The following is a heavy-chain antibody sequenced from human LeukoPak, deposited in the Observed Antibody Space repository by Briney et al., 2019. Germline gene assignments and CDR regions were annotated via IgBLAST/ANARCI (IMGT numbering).Heavy chain of an antibody. CDR2: MNPNSGNT. D-gene: IGHD2-21*02. CDR1: GYTFTSYD. J-gene: IGHJ4*02. V-gene: IGHV1-8*01. Sequence: GSVKVSCKASGYTFTSYDINWVRQATGQGLEWMGWMNPNSGNTGYAQKFQGRVTMTRNTSISTAYMELSSLRSEDTAVYYCARGLGWDGPPYCGGDRYIHERDYWGQGTLVTVSS. CDR3: ARGLGWDGPPYCGGDRYIHERDY.